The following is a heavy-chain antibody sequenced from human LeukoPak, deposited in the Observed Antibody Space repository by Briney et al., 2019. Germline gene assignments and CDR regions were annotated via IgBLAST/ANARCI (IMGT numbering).Heavy chain of an antibody. CDR2: MNPNSGDT. J-gene: IGHJ4*02. V-gene: IGHV1-8*01. D-gene: IGHD2-2*01. CDR3: ARGLRSKAYCSSTSCYSNLFDY. CDR1: GYTFTSYD. Sequence: GALVKVSCKAPGYTFTSYDINWVRQATGQGLEWMGWMNPNSGDTGYAQKFQGRVTMTRNTSISTAYMELSSLRSEDTAVYYCARGLRSKAYCSSTSCYSNLFDYWGQGTLVTVSS.